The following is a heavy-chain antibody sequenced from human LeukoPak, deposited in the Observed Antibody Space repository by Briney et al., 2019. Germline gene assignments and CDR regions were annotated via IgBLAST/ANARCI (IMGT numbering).Heavy chain of an antibody. CDR3: ARDLLDTSMVHYWYFDL. D-gene: IGHD5-18*01. J-gene: IGHJ2*01. CDR1: GSSISSGEYY. CDR2: IYYNRRT. V-gene: IGHV4-31*03. Sequence: PSETLSLTCTLSGSSISSGEYYWSWIRQHQGKCLEWIGYIYYNRRTYYNPSLKSRVSISVDTSKNQFSLKLSSVTAADTAVYYCARDLLDTSMVHYWYFDLWGRGTLVTVSS.